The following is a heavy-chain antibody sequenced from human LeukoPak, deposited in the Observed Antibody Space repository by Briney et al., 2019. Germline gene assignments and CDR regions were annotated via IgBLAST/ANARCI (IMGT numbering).Heavy chain of an antibody. CDR3: AKDACGYSYGPEGY. J-gene: IGHJ4*02. CDR1: GFTFSSYA. V-gene: IGHV3-23*01. D-gene: IGHD5-18*01. CDR2: ISGSGGST. Sequence: GGSLRLSCAASGFTFSSYAMSWVRQAPGKGLEWVSAISGSGGSTYYAASVKGRFTISRDNSKNPLYLQMNSLRAEDTAVYYCAKDACGYSYGPEGYWGQGTLATVSS.